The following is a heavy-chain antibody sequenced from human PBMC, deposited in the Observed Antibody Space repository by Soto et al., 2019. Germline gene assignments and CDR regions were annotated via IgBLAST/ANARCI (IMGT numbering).Heavy chain of an antibody. V-gene: IGHV4-30-4*01. Sequence: QVQLQESGPGLVKPSQTLSLTCTVSGVSISSGDYYWSWIRQPPGKGLEWIGYTYYSENTYSNPSLXXRLAMSADTTQXXXSXXLRPVTAADSAVYYCANLAMITFGGVLGPNDAFDIWGQGTMVTVSS. CDR1: GVSISSGDYY. CDR3: ANLAMITFGGVLGPNDAFDI. D-gene: IGHD3-16*01. CDR2: TYYSENT. J-gene: IGHJ3*02.